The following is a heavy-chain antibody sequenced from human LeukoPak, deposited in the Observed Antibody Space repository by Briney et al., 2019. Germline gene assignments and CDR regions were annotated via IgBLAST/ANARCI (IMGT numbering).Heavy chain of an antibody. CDR1: GFTVSSNY. CDR2: IYSGGST. CDR3: ARVREIPGGGYDSLDY. Sequence: QPGGSLRLSCAASGFTVSSNYMSWVRQAPGKGLEWVSVIYSGGSTYYADSVKGRFTISRDNSKNTLYLQMNSLRAEDTAVYYCARVREIPGGGYDSLDYWGQGTLVTVSS. D-gene: IGHD5-12*01. V-gene: IGHV3-66*01. J-gene: IGHJ4*02.